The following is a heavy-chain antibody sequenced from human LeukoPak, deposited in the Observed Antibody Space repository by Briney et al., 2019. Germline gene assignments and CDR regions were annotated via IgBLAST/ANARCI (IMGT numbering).Heavy chain of an antibody. CDR3: AKAYYCDSTGYYLSGDY. Sequence: GGSLRLSCAASGFTFSNFRMSWVRQAPGKGLEWVANIKQDGSEKYYVDSVKGRFTISRDNAKNSLYLQMNSLRAEDTAAYYCAKAYYCDSTGYYLSGDYWGQGTLVTVAS. D-gene: IGHD3-22*01. J-gene: IGHJ4*02. V-gene: IGHV3-7*03. CDR1: GFTFSNFR. CDR2: IKQDGSEK.